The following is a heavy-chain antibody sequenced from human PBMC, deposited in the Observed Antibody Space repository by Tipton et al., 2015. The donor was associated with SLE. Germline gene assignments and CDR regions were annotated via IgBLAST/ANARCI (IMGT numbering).Heavy chain of an antibody. CDR2: INHSGGT. CDR3: ARGGLGVSYYYYMDV. V-gene: IGHV4-34*01. J-gene: IGHJ6*03. CDR1: GGSFNGYY. D-gene: IGHD1-26*01. Sequence: TLPLTCAVYGGSFNGYYWSWIRQPPGKGLEWIGEINHSGGTNYNPSLKSRVTISVDTSKNQFSLKLSSVTAADTAVYYCARGGLGVSYYYYMDVWGKGTTVTVSS.